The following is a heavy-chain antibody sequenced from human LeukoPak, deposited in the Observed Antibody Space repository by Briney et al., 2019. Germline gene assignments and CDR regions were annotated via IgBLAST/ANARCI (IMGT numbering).Heavy chain of an antibody. CDR3: ARASSGWSFDY. CDR2: IYYSGST. CDR1: GGSISSGGYY. D-gene: IGHD6-19*01. J-gene: IGHJ4*02. Sequence: SETLSLTCTVSGGSISSGGYYWSWIRQHPGKGLEWIGYIYYSGSTNYNPSLKSRVTISVDTSKNQFSLKLSSVTAADTAVYYCARASSGWSFDYWGQGTLVTVSS. V-gene: IGHV4-61*08.